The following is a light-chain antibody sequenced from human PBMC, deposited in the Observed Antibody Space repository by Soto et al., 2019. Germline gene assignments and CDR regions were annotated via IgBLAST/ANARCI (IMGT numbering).Light chain of an antibody. CDR3: QQYKDWPKT. J-gene: IGKJ1*01. CDR2: GAS. Sequence: ETVMTQSPATLSVSPGEGAVLSCRASQSVSSYVAWYQQRPGQAPRLLISGASTRATGVPTRFSGGGSGTAFPLTIGSLQSDDSAVYYCQQYKDWPKTFGQGTKVEIK. CDR1: QSVSSY. V-gene: IGKV3-15*01.